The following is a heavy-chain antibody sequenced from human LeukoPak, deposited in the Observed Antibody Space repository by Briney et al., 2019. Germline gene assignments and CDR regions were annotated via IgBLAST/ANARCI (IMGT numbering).Heavy chain of an antibody. CDR3: ARDADTSSHFDY. CDR1: GGSISRYY. J-gene: IGHJ4*02. Sequence: TETLSLTCAVSGGSISRYYWSWIRQPPGKGLEWLGYISYSGSTNYNPSLKSRVTISVDTSKNQFSLKLSSVTAADTAVYYCARDADTSSHFDYWGQGTLVTVSS. V-gene: IGHV4-59*01. CDR2: ISYSGST. D-gene: IGHD2-2*01.